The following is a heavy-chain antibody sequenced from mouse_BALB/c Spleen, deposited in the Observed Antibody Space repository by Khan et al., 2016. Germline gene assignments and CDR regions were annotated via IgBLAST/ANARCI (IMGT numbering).Heavy chain of an antibody. CDR2: ISSGSSAI. Sequence: EVELEEPGGGLVQPGGSRKLSCAASGFTFSSFGMHWVRQAPEKGLEWVAFISSGSSAIYYADTVKGRFTISRDNPKNTLFLQMTSLRSEDTSMYYCGRGDYWGQGTTLTVSS. CDR1: GFTFSSFG. V-gene: IGHV5-17*02. CDR3: GRGDY. J-gene: IGHJ2*01.